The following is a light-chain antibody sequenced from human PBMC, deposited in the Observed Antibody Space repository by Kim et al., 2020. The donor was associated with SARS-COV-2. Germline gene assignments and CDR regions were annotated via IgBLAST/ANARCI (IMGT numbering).Light chain of an antibody. CDR2: SNN. Sequence: PGQRVTISCSGSRSNIGSNTVNWYQQIPGTAPKLLIYSNNQRPSGVPDRFSGSKSGTSASLAISGLQSEDEADYYCAAWDDSLMGVFGGGTQLTVL. CDR1: RSNIGSNT. J-gene: IGLJ2*01. V-gene: IGLV1-44*01. CDR3: AAWDDSLMGV.